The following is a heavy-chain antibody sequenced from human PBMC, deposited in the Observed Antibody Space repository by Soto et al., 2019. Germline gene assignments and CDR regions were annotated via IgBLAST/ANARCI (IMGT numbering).Heavy chain of an antibody. V-gene: IGHV3-23*01. CDR2: ISGSGGSP. Sequence: PGGSLRLSCAASGFTFSTYTMSWVRQAPGKGLEWVSVISGSGGSPSYADSVQGRFTISRDNPKNTLYLQMNSLRAEDTAMYYCAKARCSTTNCYVPDYWGQEPWSPSPQ. CDR1: GFTFSTYT. D-gene: IGHD2-2*01. CDR3: AKARCSTTNCYVPDY. J-gene: IGHJ4*01.